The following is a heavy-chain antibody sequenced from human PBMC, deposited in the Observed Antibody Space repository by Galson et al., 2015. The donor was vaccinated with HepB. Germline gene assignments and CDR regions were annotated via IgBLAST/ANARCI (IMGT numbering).Heavy chain of an antibody. CDR2: TYYRSNWLT. V-gene: IGHV6-1*01. D-gene: IGHD2-15*01. Sequence: CAISGDSVSSTSAAWNWVRQSPSRGLEWLGRTYYRSNWLTDYAESVKSRIRIHGDTSKNQFSLQLYPVTPDDTAVYYCASGWHFDFWGRGTLVTVSS. CDR1: GDSVSSTSAA. J-gene: IGHJ2*01. CDR3: ASGWHFDF.